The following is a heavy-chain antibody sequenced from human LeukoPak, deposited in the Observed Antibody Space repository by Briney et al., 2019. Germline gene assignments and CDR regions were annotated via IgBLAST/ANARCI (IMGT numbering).Heavy chain of an antibody. D-gene: IGHD6-13*01. CDR2: MYHSGST. Sequence: SETLSLTCTVSGGSISSGGYYWSWIRQPPGKGLEWIGYMYHSGSTYYNPSLKSRVTISVDTSKNQFSLKLSSVTAADTAVYYCARGPPGIAAAGTDYWGQGTLVTVSS. V-gene: IGHV4-30-2*01. J-gene: IGHJ4*02. CDR1: GGSISSGGYY. CDR3: ARGPPGIAAAGTDY.